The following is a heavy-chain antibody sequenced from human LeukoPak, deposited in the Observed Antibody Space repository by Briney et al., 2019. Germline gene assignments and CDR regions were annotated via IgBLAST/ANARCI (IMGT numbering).Heavy chain of an antibody. CDR3: AREGLAYCGGDCPGAFDI. D-gene: IGHD2-21*02. V-gene: IGHV4-39*07. J-gene: IGHJ3*02. Sequence: SGTLSLTCTVSGGSISSSSYYWGWIRQPPGKGLEWIGSIYYSGSTYYNPSLKSRVTISVDTSKNQFSLKLSSVTAADTAVYYCAREGLAYCGGDCPGAFDIWGQGTMVTVSS. CDR2: IYYSGST. CDR1: GGSISSSSYY.